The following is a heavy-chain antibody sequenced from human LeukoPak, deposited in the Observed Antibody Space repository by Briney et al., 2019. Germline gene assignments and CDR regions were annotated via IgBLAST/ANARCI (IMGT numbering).Heavy chain of an antibody. Sequence: GRSLRLSCAASGFTFNIFDMHWVRQTPGKGLEWVSAITGGGGSTYYADSVKGRFTISRDNSKNTLYLQMNSLRAEDTAVCYCAKGSGAARPYYFDYWGQGTLVTV. J-gene: IGHJ4*02. CDR1: GFTFNIFD. CDR3: AKGSGAARPYYFDY. D-gene: IGHD6-6*01. V-gene: IGHV3-23*01. CDR2: ITGGGGST.